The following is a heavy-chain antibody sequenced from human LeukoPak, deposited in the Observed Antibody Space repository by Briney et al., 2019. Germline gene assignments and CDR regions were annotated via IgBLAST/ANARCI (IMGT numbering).Heavy chain of an antibody. CDR1: GFTFSSYS. Sequence: GGSLRLSCAASGFTFSSYSKNWVRQAPGKGLEWVSSIRSSSSYIYYADSVKGRFTISRDNAKNSLYLQMNSLRAEDTAVYYCARVCVGATARNYYYYMDVWGKGTTVTVSS. J-gene: IGHJ6*03. D-gene: IGHD1-26*01. V-gene: IGHV3-21*01. CDR3: ARVCVGATARNYYYYMDV. CDR2: IRSSSSYI.